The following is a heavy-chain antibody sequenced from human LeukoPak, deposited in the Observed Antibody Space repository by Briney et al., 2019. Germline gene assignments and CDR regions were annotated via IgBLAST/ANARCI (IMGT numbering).Heavy chain of an antibody. CDR3: ARNLYYYDSSGYYYY. V-gene: IGHV3-30*02. Sequence: GGSLRLSCAASGFTFSNYGMHWVRRAPGKGLEWVTFIRSDGTTEYYADSVRGRFTISRDNSKNMLYLQMNSLRAEDTAVYYCARNLYYYDSSGYYYYWGQGTLVTVSS. D-gene: IGHD3-22*01. CDR2: IRSDGTTE. CDR1: GFTFSNYG. J-gene: IGHJ4*02.